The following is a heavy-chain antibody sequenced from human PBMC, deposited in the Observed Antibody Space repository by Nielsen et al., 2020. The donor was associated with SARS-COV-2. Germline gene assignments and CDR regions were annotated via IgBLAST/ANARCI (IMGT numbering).Heavy chain of an antibody. CDR2: ILHYGGNV. CDR3: RYFDRGGGV. CDR1: GFSFMTYN. J-gene: IGHJ6*02. Sequence: GGSLRLSCTASGFSFMTYNMHWVRQAPGKGLEWVAAILHYGGNVYHADSVKGRFTISRDNSKNTLYLQMSSLRAEDTAVYYCRYFDRGGGVWGQGTTVTVSS. V-gene: IGHV3-30*14. D-gene: IGHD3-9*01.